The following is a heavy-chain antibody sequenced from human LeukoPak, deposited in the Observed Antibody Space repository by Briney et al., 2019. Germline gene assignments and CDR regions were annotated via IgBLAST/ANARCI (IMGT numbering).Heavy chain of an antibody. D-gene: IGHD6-13*01. V-gene: IGHV1-69*04. Sequence: ASVKVSCEASLDTLSTYAISWVRQAPGQGLEWVGRIVPILGPANCAQNFQGRVTITADRSTTTAYMELSSLRSEDTAVYYCARVPEGSSWPYYFDYWGQGTLVTVSS. J-gene: IGHJ4*02. CDR1: LDTLSTYA. CDR2: IVPILGPA. CDR3: ARVPEGSSWPYYFDY.